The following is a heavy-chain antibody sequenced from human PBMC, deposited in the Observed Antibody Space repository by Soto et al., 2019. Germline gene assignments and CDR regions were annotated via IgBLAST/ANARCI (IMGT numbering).Heavy chain of an antibody. CDR3: LGGWYAHY. CDR2: IDSDGSST. CDR1: GFTFRGHW. D-gene: IGHD6-19*01. J-gene: IGHJ4*02. Sequence: EVRLVESGGGLVQPGGSLRLSCAASGFTFRGHWMHWVRQAPGKGLVWVSRIDSDGSSTTYADSVKGRFTISRDNAKNKVYLQINSLRAEDAAVYYCLGGWYAHYWGQGTLVSVSS. V-gene: IGHV3-74*01.